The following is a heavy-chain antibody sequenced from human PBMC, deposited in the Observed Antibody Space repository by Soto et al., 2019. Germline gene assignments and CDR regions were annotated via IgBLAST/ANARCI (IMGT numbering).Heavy chain of an antibody. D-gene: IGHD2-21*02. Sequence: QVQLVQSGAEVKKPGSSVRLSCTASGGTFSSYTLSWVRQAPGQGLEWIGRIIPILTITDYAQKFRGRLTITADKSSSTAYMELRGLRSEDTAVYYCARRRYCGADCYQYYYFGMDVWGQGTTVTVSS. V-gene: IGHV1-69*02. CDR2: IIPILTIT. CDR1: GGTFSSYT. J-gene: IGHJ6*02. CDR3: ARRRYCGADCYQYYYFGMDV.